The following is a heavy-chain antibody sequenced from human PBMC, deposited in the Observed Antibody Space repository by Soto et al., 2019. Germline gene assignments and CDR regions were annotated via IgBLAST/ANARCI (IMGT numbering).Heavy chain of an antibody. J-gene: IGHJ4*02. CDR2: ISGSGGRT. D-gene: IGHD4-17*01. CDR1: GFTFSSYA. V-gene: IGHV3-23*01. CDR3: AKEGVVYGDYDGSNY. Sequence: EVQLLESGGGLVQPGGSLRLSCAASGFTFSSYAMSWVRQAPGKGLEWFSAISGSGGRTYYADSVKGRFTISRDNSKNTLYLQMNSLRAEDTAVYYCAKEGVVYGDYDGSNYWGQGTLVTVSS.